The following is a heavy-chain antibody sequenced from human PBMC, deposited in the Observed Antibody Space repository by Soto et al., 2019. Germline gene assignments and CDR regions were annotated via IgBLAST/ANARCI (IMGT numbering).Heavy chain of an antibody. CDR3: ARDLYSGSHPPLDP. V-gene: IGHV1-69*13. J-gene: IGHJ5*02. CDR1: GGTFSSYA. D-gene: IGHD1-26*01. CDR2: IIPIFGTA. Sequence: SVKVSCKASGGTFSSYAISWVRQAPGQGLEWMGGIIPIFGTANYAQKFQGRVTITADESTSTAYMELSSLRSEDTAVYYRARDLYSGSHPPLDPWGQGTLVTVSS.